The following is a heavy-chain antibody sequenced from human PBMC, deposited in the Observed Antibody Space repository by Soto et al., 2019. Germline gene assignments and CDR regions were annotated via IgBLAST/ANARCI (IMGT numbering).Heavy chain of an antibody. CDR2: ISGSGGST. V-gene: IGHV3-23*01. D-gene: IGHD3-3*01. J-gene: IGHJ5*02. CDR1: GFTFSSYA. CDR3: AKVPPYDFWSGYSWFDP. Sequence: GGSLRLSCAASGFTFSSYAMSWVRQAPGKGLEWVSAISGSGGSTYYADSVKGRFTISRDNSKNTLYLQMNSLRAEDTAVYYCAKVPPYDFWSGYSWFDPWGQGTLVTVSS.